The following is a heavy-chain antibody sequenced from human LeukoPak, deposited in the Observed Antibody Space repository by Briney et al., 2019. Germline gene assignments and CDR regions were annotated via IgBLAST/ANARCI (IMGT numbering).Heavy chain of an antibody. J-gene: IGHJ4*02. D-gene: IGHD3-22*01. Sequence: PGGSLRLSCAASGFTFGSNEMNWVRQAPGKGLAWVSYISRSGSTKDYADSVKGRFTISRDNGKNSLFLQMNSLRVEDTAVYYCATEGSRSGFFDWGQGTLVTVSS. CDR3: ATEGSRSGFFD. CDR2: ISRSGSTK. V-gene: IGHV3-48*03. CDR1: GFTFGSNE.